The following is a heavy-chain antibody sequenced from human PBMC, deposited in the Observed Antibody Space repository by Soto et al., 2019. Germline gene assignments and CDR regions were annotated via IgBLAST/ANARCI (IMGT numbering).Heavy chain of an antibody. CDR1: GFTFSSYW. V-gene: IGHV3-74*01. CDR3: ARDECSGGSCYSDNWFDP. D-gene: IGHD2-15*01. Sequence: GGSLRLSCAASGFTFSSYWMHWVRQAPGKGLVWVSRINSDGSSTSYADSVKGRFTISRDNAKNTLYLQMNSLRAEDTAVYYCARDECSGGSCYSDNWFDPWGQGTLVTVSS. CDR2: INSDGSST. J-gene: IGHJ5*02.